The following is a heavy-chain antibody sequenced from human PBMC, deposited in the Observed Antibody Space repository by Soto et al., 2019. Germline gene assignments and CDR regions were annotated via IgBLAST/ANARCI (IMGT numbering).Heavy chain of an antibody. Sequence: QVQLVQSGAEVKKPGPRGRASSRAIGANPANFASSWLRQPLGQGLEGVGGIIPVFGMVKYAQKFQGRVTITADESTNTAYMDLGSLRSEDSAVYYCASGRITVVGSRAYYSMDVWGQGTTVTVSS. V-gene: IGHV1-69*01. D-gene: IGHD6-19*01. J-gene: IGHJ6*02. CDR1: GANPANFA. CDR2: IIPVFGMV. CDR3: ASGRITVVGSRAYYSMDV.